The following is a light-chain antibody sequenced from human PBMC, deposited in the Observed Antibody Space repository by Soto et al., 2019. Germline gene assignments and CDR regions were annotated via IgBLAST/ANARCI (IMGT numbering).Light chain of an antibody. CDR1: SSNIGARYD. V-gene: IGLV1-40*01. CDR2: GDN. J-gene: IGLJ1*01. Sequence: QSVLTQPPSVSGAPGQRITISCTGSSSNIGARYDVHWYRQLPGTAPKLLLYGDNNRPSGVPDRFSGSRSGASASLAITGLQADDEADYFCQSYDSSLNRVFGTGIKLTVL. CDR3: QSYDSSLNRV.